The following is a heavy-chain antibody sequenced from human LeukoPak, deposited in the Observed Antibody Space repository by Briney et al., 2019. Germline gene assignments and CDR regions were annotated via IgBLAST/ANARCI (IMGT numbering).Heavy chain of an antibody. V-gene: IGHV3-30-3*01. D-gene: IGHD3-22*01. Sequence: GGSLRLSCAASGFTFNIFAMHWVRQAPGKGLEWVAVISYDGSNKNYADSVKGRFTISRDNSKNTLFLQMNSLRAEDTAVYYCARDLKDRSGYLFDYWGQGTLVTVSS. CDR3: ARDLKDRSGYLFDY. CDR1: GFTFNIFA. CDR2: ISYDGSNK. J-gene: IGHJ4*02.